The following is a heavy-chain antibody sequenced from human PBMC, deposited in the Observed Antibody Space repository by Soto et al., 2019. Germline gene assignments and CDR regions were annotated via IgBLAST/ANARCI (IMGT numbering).Heavy chain of an antibody. D-gene: IGHD2-15*01. J-gene: IGHJ4*02. CDR2: IYWDDDK. V-gene: IGHV2-5*02. CDR3: AHRPSYCSGGSCYSGFDY. Sequence: QITLKESCPTLGKPTQTLPLTCTFSGFSLRTSGVGVGWVRPPPGKALEWLAPIYWDDDKRYRPSLKSRLTITKDTSKNQVVLTMTNMDPVDTATYYCAHRPSYCSGGSCYSGFDYWGQGTLVTVSS. CDR1: GFSLRTSGVG.